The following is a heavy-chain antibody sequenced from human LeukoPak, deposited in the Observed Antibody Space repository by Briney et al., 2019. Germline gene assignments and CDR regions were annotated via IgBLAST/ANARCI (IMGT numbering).Heavy chain of an antibody. Sequence: SETLSLTCTVSRGSISSYYWSWIRQPPGKGLEWIGYIDNSGNTNSNPSLKSRVTMSVDTSKNQFSLKLSSVIAADTAVYYCTRGRITIFGVVIPHFDNWGQGTLVTVSS. J-gene: IGHJ4*02. CDR1: RGSISSYY. D-gene: IGHD3-3*01. CDR3: TRGRITIFGVVIPHFDN. V-gene: IGHV4-59*01. CDR2: IDNSGNT.